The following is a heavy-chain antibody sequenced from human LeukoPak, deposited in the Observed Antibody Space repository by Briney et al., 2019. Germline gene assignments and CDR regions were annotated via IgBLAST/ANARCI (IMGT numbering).Heavy chain of an antibody. D-gene: IGHD2-21*02. CDR3: ARGEVRAYCGGDCYQCDY. J-gene: IGHJ4*02. CDR1: GGTFSSYA. V-gene: IGHV1-69*05. Sequence: ASVKVSCKASGGTFSSYAISWVRQAPGQGLEWMGGIIPIFGTANYAQKFQGRVTITTDESTSTAYMELSSLRSEDTAVYYCARGEVRAYCGGDCYQCDYWGQGTLVTVSS. CDR2: IIPIFGTA.